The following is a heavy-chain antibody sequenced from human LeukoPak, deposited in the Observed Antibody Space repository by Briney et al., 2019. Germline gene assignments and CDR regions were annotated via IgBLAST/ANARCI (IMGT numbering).Heavy chain of an antibody. CDR3: ARDLNSYTHGGYFDY. D-gene: IGHD2-15*01. J-gene: IGHJ4*02. Sequence: PSETLSLTCAVYGGSFSGYYWSWIRQPPGKGLEWIGEINHSGSTNYNPSLKSRVTISVDTSKNQFSLKLSSVTAADTAVYYCARDLNSYTHGGYFDYWGQGTLVTVSS. CDR2: INHSGST. CDR1: GGSFSGYY. V-gene: IGHV4-34*01.